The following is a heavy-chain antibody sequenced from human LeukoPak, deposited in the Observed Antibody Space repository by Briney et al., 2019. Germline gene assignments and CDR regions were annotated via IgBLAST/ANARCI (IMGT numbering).Heavy chain of an antibody. D-gene: IGHD1-26*01. Sequence: PSETLSLTCTVSGGSISSSSYYWGWIRQPPGKGLEWIGSIYYSGSTYYNPSLKSRVTISVDTSKNQFSLKLSSVTAADTAVYYCARQPGGSGAFDYWGQGILVTVSS. CDR1: GGSISSSSYY. CDR3: ARQPGGSGAFDY. J-gene: IGHJ4*02. CDR2: IYYSGST. V-gene: IGHV4-39*01.